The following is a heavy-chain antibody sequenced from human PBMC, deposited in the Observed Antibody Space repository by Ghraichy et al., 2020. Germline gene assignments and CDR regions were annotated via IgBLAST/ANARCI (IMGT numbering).Heavy chain of an antibody. CDR2: IIPIFGTA. CDR3: ARAKGFDDSSGFSLDY. Sequence: SVKVSCKASGGTFSTYAISWVRQAPGQGLEWMGGIIPIFGTANYAQKFQGRVTITADESTSTAYMELSSLRSEDTAVYYCARAKGFDDSSGFSLDYWGQGTLVTVSS. V-gene: IGHV1-69*13. CDR1: GGTFSTYA. D-gene: IGHD3-22*01. J-gene: IGHJ4*02.